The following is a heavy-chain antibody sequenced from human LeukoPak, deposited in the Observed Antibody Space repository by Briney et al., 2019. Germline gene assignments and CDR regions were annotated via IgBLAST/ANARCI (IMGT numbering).Heavy chain of an antibody. D-gene: IGHD3-10*01. J-gene: IGHJ4*02. CDR1: GGSISSGDYY. CDR2: IYYSGST. Sequence: SETLSLTCTVSGGSISSGDYYWSWIRQPPGKGLEWIGYIYYSGSTYYNPSLKSRVTISVDTSKNQFSLKLSSVTAADTAVYHCARESGIPPGQYYFDYWGQGTLVTVSS. CDR3: ARESGIPPGQYYFDY. V-gene: IGHV4-30-4*01.